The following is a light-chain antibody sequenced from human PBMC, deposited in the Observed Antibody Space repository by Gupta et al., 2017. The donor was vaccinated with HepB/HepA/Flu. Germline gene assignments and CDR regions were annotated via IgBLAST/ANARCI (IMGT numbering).Light chain of an antibody. CDR3: SSYTSSSSVV. CDR2: DVT. J-gene: IGLJ2*01. Sequence: QSALTQPASVSGSPGQSITISCTGTSSDVGGYNYVSWYQQHPGKGPKLMIYDVTNRPSGVSERGAGSKSGYTDSLTISGRQAQDEANDYCSSYTSSSSVVFGGGTKLTVL. V-gene: IGLV2-14*01. CDR1: SSDVGGYNY.